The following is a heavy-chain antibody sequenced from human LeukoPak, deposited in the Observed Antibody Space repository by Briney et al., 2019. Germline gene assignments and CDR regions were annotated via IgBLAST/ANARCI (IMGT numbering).Heavy chain of an antibody. CDR1: GFTFSSYS. V-gene: IGHV3-48*01. Sequence: GGSLRLSCAASGFTFSSYSMNWVRQVPGKGLEWVSYISSSSSTIYYADSVKGRFTISRDNAKNSLYLQMNSLRAEDTAVYYCARMDIVVVEYFDYWGQGTLVTVSS. CDR2: ISSSSSTI. D-gene: IGHD2-2*03. J-gene: IGHJ4*02. CDR3: ARMDIVVVEYFDY.